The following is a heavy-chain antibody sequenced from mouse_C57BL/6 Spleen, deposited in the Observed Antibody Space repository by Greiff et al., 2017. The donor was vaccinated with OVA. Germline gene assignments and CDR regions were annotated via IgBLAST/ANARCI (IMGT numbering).Heavy chain of an antibody. D-gene: IGHD2-4*01. J-gene: IGHJ2*01. CDR3: ARFDDYDREDY. CDR1: GYTFTDYY. CDR2: INPYNGGT. V-gene: IGHV1-19*01. Sequence: EVQLQQSGPVLVKPGASVKMSCKASGYTFTDYYMNWVKQSHGKSLEWIGVINPYNGGTSYNQKFKGKATLTVDKSSSTAYMELNSLTSEDSAVYYCARFDDYDREDYWGQGTTLTVSS.